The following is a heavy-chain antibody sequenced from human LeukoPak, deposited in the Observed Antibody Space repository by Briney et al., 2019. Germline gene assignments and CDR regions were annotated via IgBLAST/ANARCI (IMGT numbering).Heavy chain of an antibody. Sequence: GGSLRLSCAASGFTFSIYSMNWVRQAPGKGLEWVSSISSSSSSIYDADSVKGRFTISRDNSKNTLYLQMNSLRAEDTAVYYCARNLPAADYWGQGTLVTVSS. D-gene: IGHD2-2*01. V-gene: IGHV3-21*01. CDR3: ARNLPAADY. CDR2: ISSSSSSI. CDR1: GFTFSIYS. J-gene: IGHJ4*02.